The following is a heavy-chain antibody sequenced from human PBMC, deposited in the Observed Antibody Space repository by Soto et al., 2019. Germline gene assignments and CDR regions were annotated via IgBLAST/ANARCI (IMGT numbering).Heavy chain of an antibody. V-gene: IGHV4-59*01. J-gene: IGHJ6*03. CDR1: GGSISSYY. CDR2: IYYSGST. Sequence: SETLSLTCTVSGGSISSYYWSWIRQPPGKGLEWIGYIYYSGSTNYNPSLKSRVTISVDTSKNQFSLKLSSVTAADTAVYYCARDRKRDYSNYGPYYYMDVWGKGTTVTVSS. D-gene: IGHD4-4*01. CDR3: ARDRKRDYSNYGPYYYMDV.